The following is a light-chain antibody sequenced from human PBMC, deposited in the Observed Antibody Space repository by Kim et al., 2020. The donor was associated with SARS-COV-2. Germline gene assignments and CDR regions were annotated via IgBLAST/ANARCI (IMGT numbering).Light chain of an antibody. J-gene: IGKJ1*01. Sequence: DIQLTQSPATLSASVGDRLTITCRASQSPGKWLAWYQQRPGKAPKLLIYQAFTLESGVPSRFSGGGSGTELTLTISSLEPDDSATYYCQQYKTYPWTSGQGTTVDIK. CDR2: QAF. CDR1: QSPGKW. CDR3: QQYKTYPWT. V-gene: IGKV1-5*03.